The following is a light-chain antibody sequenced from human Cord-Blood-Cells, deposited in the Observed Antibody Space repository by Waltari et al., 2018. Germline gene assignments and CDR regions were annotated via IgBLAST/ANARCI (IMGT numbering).Light chain of an antibody. Sequence: DIVMTQSPDSLAVSLGERATINCKSSQSVLYSSNNKNYLAWYQQKPGQPPKLLIYWESTRESGVPDRFSGSGSGTDFTLTISSLQAEDVAVYYCQQYYSTPRGFTFGPGTKVDIK. CDR1: QSVLYSSNNKNY. CDR2: WES. J-gene: IGKJ3*01. V-gene: IGKV4-1*01. CDR3: QQYYSTPRGFT.